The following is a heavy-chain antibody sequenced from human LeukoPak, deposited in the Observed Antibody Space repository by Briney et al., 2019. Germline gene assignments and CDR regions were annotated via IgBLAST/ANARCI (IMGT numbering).Heavy chain of an antibody. J-gene: IGHJ4*02. V-gene: IGHV3-30*01. Sequence: PGGSLRLSCAASGFTFSSYAMHWVRQAPGKGLEWVAFISYDGSNKYYADSVKGRFTISRENSKNPLYLQMNSLRAEDTAVYYCARARLGYDSSGYWYWGQGTLVTVSS. CDR3: ARARLGYDSSGYWY. CDR1: GFTFSSYA. CDR2: ISYDGSNK. D-gene: IGHD3-22*01.